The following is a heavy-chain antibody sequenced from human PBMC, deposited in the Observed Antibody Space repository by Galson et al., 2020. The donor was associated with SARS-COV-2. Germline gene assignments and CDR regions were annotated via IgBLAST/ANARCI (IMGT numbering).Heavy chain of an antibody. CDR2: IYSGGST. D-gene: IGHD2-15*01. CDR3: ARDTVVTGVDY. V-gene: IGHV3-53*01. Sequence: WGSLRLSCAASGFTVSSNYMSWVRQAPGKGLAWVSVIYSGGSTYYADSVKGRFTISRDNSKNTLYLQMNSLRAEDTAVYYCARDTVVTGVDYWGQGTLVTVSS. CDR1: GFTVSSNY. J-gene: IGHJ4*02.